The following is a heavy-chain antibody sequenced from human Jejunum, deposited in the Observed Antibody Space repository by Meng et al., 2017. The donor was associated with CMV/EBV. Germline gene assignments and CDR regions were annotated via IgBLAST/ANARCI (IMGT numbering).Heavy chain of an antibody. Sequence: ASDSYMTWVRQAPGEGLEWVSIIYSGGSTVYADSVEGRFTIPRDNSKNTVYLQMNSLRAEDTAVYFCARGGYVPIFGAVGYAMDVWGQGTTVTVSS. J-gene: IGHJ6*02. CDR2: IYSGGST. CDR1: ASDSY. V-gene: IGHV3-53*01. D-gene: IGHD3-3*01. CDR3: ARGGYVPIFGAVGYAMDV.